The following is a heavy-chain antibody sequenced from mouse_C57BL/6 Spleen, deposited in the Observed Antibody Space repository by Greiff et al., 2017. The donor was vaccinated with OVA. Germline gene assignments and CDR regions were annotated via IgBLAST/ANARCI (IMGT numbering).Heavy chain of an antibody. CDR3: ARSGGYYPYWYFDV. J-gene: IGHJ1*03. V-gene: IGHV1-55*01. CDR2: IYPGSGST. D-gene: IGHD2-3*01. CDR1: GYTFTSYW. Sequence: QVQLQQSGAELVKPGASVKMSCKASGYTFTSYWITWVKQRPGQGLEWIGDIYPGSGSTNYNEKFKSKATLTVDTSSSTAYMQLSSLTSEDSAVYYCARSGGYYPYWYFDVWGTGTTVTVSS.